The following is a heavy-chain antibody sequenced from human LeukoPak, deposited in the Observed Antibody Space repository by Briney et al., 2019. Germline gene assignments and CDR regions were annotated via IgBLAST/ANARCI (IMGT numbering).Heavy chain of an antibody. J-gene: IGHJ4*02. CDR3: ARVRCSSNSCFPDY. D-gene: IGHD2-2*01. CDR1: GFTFSDYY. V-gene: IGHV3-7*01. Sequence: PGGSLRLSCAASGFTFSDYYMSWVRQAPGKGLEWVANIKQDGSDKYYVDSVKGRFTISRDNAKNSLFLQMNSLRAEDTAVYYCARVRCSSNSCFPDYWGQGTLVTVSS. CDR2: IKQDGSDK.